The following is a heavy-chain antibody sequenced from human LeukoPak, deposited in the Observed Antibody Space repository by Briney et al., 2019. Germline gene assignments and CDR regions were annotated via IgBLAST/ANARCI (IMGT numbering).Heavy chain of an antibody. D-gene: IGHD2-21*02. J-gene: IGHJ6*02. V-gene: IGHV1-69*10. CDR1: GGTFSSYA. CDR2: IIPIFGIA. Sequence: ASVKVSCTASGGTFSSYAISWVRQAPGQGLEWMGGIIPIFGIANYAQKFQGRVTITADKSTSIAYMELSSLRSADTAVYYCATRKCGGDCYSDYYYGMDVWGQGTTVTVSS. CDR3: ATRKCGGDCYSDYYYGMDV.